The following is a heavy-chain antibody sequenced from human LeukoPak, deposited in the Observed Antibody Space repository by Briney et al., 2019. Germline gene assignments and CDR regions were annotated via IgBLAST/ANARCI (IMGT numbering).Heavy chain of an antibody. CDR1: VGFIGSGDYY. D-gene: IGHD3-22*01. CDR2: IHYSWNT. V-gene: IGHV4-31*03. J-gene: IGHJ4*02. Sequence: PSETLSLTCTVSVGFIGSGDYYWSWIRQYPGKGLEWIGFIHYSWNTYYNPSLESRVNISVDTSNNQFSLKVRSVTAADTAVYYCAREFNDSAISYYFDHWGQGTLVTVSP. CDR3: AREFNDSAISYYFDH.